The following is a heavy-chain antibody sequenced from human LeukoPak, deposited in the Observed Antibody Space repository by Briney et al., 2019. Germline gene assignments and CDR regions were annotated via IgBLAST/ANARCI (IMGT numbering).Heavy chain of an antibody. J-gene: IGHJ4*02. Sequence: SETLSLTCSVSGVSISSYYWSWIRQPPGRGLEWVGYIYFSGSINYNPSLKSRVTISADTSKNQLSLKLSSVTAADTAVYYCARSSGHTDGSDYWGQGTLVTVSS. CDR2: IYFSGSI. CDR3: ARSSGHTDGSDY. V-gene: IGHV4-59*08. D-gene: IGHD3-10*01. CDR1: GVSISSYY.